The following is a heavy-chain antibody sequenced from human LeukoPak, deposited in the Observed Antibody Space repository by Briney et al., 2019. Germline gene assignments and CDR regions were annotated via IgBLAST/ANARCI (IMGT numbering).Heavy chain of an antibody. J-gene: IGHJ6*03. CDR3: ARSGFTIFGIHYYYYMDV. CDR1: GFTFSSYG. D-gene: IGHD3-3*01. CDR2: IWYDGSNK. V-gene: IGHV3-33*01. Sequence: GRSLRLSCAASGFTFSSYGMHWVRQAPGKGLEWVAVIWYDGSNKYYADSVKGRFTISRDNSKNTLYLQMNSLRAEDTAVYYCARSGFTIFGIHYYYYMDVWGKGTTVTVSS.